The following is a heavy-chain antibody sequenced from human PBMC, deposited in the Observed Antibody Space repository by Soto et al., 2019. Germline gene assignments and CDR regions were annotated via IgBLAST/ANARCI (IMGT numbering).Heavy chain of an antibody. CDR2: IIPILGIA. CDR1: GGTFSSYT. J-gene: IGHJ5*02. CDR3: ARGHISSTKNWLDP. D-gene: IGHD6-6*01. V-gene: IGHV1-69*02. Sequence: SVEVSCTASGGTFSSYTIIWVRHATGQGLEWMGRIIPILGIANYAQKFQGRVTITADKSISTAYMELSSLRFEDTAMYYCARGHISSTKNWLDPWGQRTLVTVSS.